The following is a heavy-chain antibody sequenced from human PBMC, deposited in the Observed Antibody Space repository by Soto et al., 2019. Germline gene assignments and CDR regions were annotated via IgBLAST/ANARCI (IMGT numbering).Heavy chain of an antibody. D-gene: IGHD2-2*01. Sequence: EVQLVESGGGLGQPGGSLRLSCAASGFTFTRDWMTWVRQAPGKGLEWVANIRQDGNEMYYVDSVMGRFTISRDNAKNSLYLQMNSLRAEDTAVYYCARDGVEAAADYWGQGTLVTVSS. V-gene: IGHV3-7*01. CDR1: GFTFTRDW. CDR3: ARDGVEAAADY. J-gene: IGHJ4*02. CDR2: IRQDGNEM.